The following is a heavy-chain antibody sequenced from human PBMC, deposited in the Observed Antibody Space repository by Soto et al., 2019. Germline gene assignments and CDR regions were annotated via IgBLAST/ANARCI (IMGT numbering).Heavy chain of an antibody. CDR2: ISYDGSNK. V-gene: IGHV3-30*18. Sequence: QVQLVESGGGVVQPGRSLRLSCAASGFTFSSYGMHWVRQAPGKGLEWVAVISYDGSNKYYADSVKGRFTISRDNSKNTLYLQMNSLRAEDTAVYYCAKDVGEYMVRGVFDYWGQGTLVTVSS. D-gene: IGHD3-10*01. CDR3: AKDVGEYMVRGVFDY. J-gene: IGHJ4*02. CDR1: GFTFSSYG.